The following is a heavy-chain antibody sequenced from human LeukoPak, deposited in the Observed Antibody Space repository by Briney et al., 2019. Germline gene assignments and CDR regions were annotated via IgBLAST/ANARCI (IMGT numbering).Heavy chain of an antibody. D-gene: IGHD3-22*01. J-gene: IGHJ4*02. CDR2: ISYSGSTI. CDR3: ARGLKVDYYDSSGPDY. Sequence: PGGSLRLSCAASGFTFSDYFMTWIRQAPGNGLEWVSYISYSGSTIYYADSVKGRFTISGDNAKDSLYLQMNSLRVEDTAVYYCARGLKVDYYDSSGPDYWGQGTLVTVSS. V-gene: IGHV3-11*04. CDR1: GFTFSDYF.